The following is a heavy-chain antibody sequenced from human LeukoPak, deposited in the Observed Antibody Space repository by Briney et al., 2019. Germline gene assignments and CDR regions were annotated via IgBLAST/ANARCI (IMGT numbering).Heavy chain of an antibody. CDR2: IIPIFGTA. V-gene: IGHV1-69*05. CDR3: ARDGSSGSPFFDY. D-gene: IGHD3-22*01. J-gene: IGHJ4*02. CDR1: GGTFSSYA. Sequence: SVKVSCKASGGTFSSYAISWVRQAPGQGLEWMGRIIPIFGTANYAQKFKGRVTITTDESTSTAYMELSSLRSEDTAVYYCARDGSSGSPFFDYWGQGTLVTVSS.